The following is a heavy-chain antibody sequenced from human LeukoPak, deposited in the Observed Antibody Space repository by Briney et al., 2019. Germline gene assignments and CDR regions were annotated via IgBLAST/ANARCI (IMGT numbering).Heavy chain of an antibody. J-gene: IGHJ5*02. CDR3: TTDRRT. CDR1: GFTFSNAW. Sequence: PGGSLRLSCAASGFTFSNAWMSWVRQAPGKGLEWVGRIKSKTDGRTTDYAAPVKCRFTISRDDSKNTLCLQMNGLKTEDTAVYYCTTDRRTWGQGTLVTVSS. V-gene: IGHV3-15*01. CDR2: IKSKTDGRTT.